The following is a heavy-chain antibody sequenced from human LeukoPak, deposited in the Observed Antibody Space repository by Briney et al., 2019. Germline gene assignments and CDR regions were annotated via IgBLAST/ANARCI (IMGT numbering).Heavy chain of an antibody. D-gene: IGHD6-6*01. Sequence: SQTLSLTCTVSGDSISSGGYYWSWIRQHPGKGLEWIGYIYYSGSTYYNPSLKSRVTISVDTSKNQFSLKLSSVTAADTAVYYCARRSSSYNWFDPWGQGTLVTVSP. J-gene: IGHJ5*02. V-gene: IGHV4-31*03. CDR2: IYYSGST. CDR1: GDSISSGGYY. CDR3: ARRSSSYNWFDP.